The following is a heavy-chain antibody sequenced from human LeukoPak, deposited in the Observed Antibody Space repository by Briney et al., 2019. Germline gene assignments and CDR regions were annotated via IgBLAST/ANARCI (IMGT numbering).Heavy chain of an antibody. Sequence: GSLRLSCAASGFTFSSYAMSWVRQAPGKGLEWVSAISGSGGSTYYADSVKGRFTISRDNSKNSLYLQMNSLRAEDTAVYYCAANHYDYVWGSYRQLGYWGQGTLVTVSS. D-gene: IGHD3-16*01. J-gene: IGHJ4*02. CDR1: GFTFSSYA. CDR3: AANHYDYVWGSYRQLGY. CDR2: ISGSGGST. V-gene: IGHV3-23*01.